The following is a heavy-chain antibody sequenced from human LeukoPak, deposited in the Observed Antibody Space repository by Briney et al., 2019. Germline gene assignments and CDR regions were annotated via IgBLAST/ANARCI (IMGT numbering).Heavy chain of an antibody. J-gene: IGHJ4*02. V-gene: IGHV3-53*01. D-gene: IGHD6-13*01. CDR1: GFTVSNNY. Sequence: GGSLGLSCAASGFTVSNNYMSWVRQAPGKGLEWVSVIYSGGSTYYADSVKGRFTISRDNSKNTLYLQMNSLRAEDTAVYYCARSLDGIAASSDYCGPGTLVTVSS. CDR2: IYSGGST. CDR3: ARSLDGIAASSDY.